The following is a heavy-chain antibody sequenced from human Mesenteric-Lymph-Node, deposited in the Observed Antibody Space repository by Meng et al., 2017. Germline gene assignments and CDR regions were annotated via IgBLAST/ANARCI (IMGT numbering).Heavy chain of an antibody. CDR1: GYTFTNYG. CDR3: ARVSDDYDRTGYYNFDY. CDR2: ISAYNGNT. D-gene: IGHD3-22*01. J-gene: IGHJ4*02. V-gene: IGHV1-18*01. Sequence: QVRLVQSGAEVKKRGASMKVSCKASGYTFTNYGISWVRQAPGQGLEWMGWISAYNGNTNYAQKLQGRVTMTTDTSMSTAYMELRSLRSDDTAVYYCARVSDDYDRTGYYNFDYWGQGTLVTVSS.